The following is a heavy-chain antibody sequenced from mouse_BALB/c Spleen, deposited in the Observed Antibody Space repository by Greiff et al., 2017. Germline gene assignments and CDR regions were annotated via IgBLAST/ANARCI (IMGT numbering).Heavy chain of an antibody. CDR3: AREGLRLPAD. V-gene: IGHV1S81*02. J-gene: IGHJ3*01. Sequence: QVQLQQPGAELVKPGASVKLSCKASGYTFTSYWMHWVKQRPGQGLEWIGEINPSNGRTNYNEKFKSKATLTVDKSSSTAYMQLSSLTSEDSAVYYCAREGLRLPADWGQGTLVTVSA. CDR2: INPSNGRT. D-gene: IGHD1-2*01. CDR1: GYTFTSYW.